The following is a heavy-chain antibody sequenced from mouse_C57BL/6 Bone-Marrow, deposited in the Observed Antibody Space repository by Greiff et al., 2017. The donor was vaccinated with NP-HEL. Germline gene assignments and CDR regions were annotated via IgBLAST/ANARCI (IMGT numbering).Heavy chain of an antibody. J-gene: IGHJ3*01. Sequence: QVQLKQSGAELMKPGASVKLSCKATGYTFTGYWIEWVKQRPGHGLEWIGEILPGSGSTNYNEKFKGKATFTADTSTNTAYMQLRRRTTEDSAIYYCAREETTVVGYWGQGTLVTVSA. D-gene: IGHD1-1*01. V-gene: IGHV1-9*01. CDR1: GYTFTGYW. CDR3: AREETTVVGY. CDR2: ILPGSGST.